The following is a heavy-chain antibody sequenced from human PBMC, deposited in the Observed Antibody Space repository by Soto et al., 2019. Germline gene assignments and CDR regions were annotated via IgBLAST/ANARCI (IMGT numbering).Heavy chain of an antibody. CDR2: ITGSGSNP. CDR1: GFTFSTYA. V-gene: IGHV3-23*01. Sequence: EVHLLESGGGLVQPGGSLRLSCAASGFTFSTYAMHWVRQAPGKGLEWVSSITGSGSNPYYAASVKGRFTIPRDNSRNTLFLQMDSLRTEDTALYYCAKSQDIVAAAPFDHWGQGTLLTVSS. CDR3: AKSQDIVAAAPFDH. J-gene: IGHJ4*02. D-gene: IGHD5-12*01.